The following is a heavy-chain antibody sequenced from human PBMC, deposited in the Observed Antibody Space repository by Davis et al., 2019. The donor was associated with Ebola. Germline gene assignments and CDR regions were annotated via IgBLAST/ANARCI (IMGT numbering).Heavy chain of an antibody. CDR1: GGSISGYQ. CDR2: IFNSGTA. Sequence: PSETLSLTCTVSGGSISGYQWAWVRQPPGKGLEYVGHIFNSGTAIYNSALKSRVTISLDAPSNQFSLRLISVTAEDTAVYFCARDYWGSLDYWGQGTPVTVSS. V-gene: IGHV4-59*01. J-gene: IGHJ4*02. CDR3: ARDYWGSLDY. D-gene: IGHD7-27*01.